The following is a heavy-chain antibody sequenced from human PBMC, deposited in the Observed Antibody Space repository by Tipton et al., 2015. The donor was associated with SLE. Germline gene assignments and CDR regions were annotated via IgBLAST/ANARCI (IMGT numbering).Heavy chain of an antibody. CDR3: ARDRNPLDR. V-gene: IGHV1-46*01. Sequence: QLVQSGAEVKKPGASVKVSCKASGYTFTSYAISWVRQAPGQGLEWMGIINPSDGRTDYAQRFQGRITMTRDTSTSTVYMDLSSLKSEDTAMYYCARDRNPLDRWGQGTLVTVSS. J-gene: IGHJ5*02. D-gene: IGHD1-14*01. CDR1: GYTFTSYA. CDR2: INPSDGRT.